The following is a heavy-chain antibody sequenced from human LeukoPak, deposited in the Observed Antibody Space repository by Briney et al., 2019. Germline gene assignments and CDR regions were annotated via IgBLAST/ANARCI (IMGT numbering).Heavy chain of an antibody. CDR2: INAGNGNT. CDR3: ARGLPHSGSYRAFCDY. CDR1: GYTFTSYA. D-gene: IGHD1-26*01. Sequence: ASVKVSCKASGYTFTSYAMHWVRQAPGRRLEWMGWINAGNGNTKYSQKFQGRVTITRDTSASTAYMELSSLRSEDTAVYYCARGLPHSGSYRAFCDYWGQGTLVTVSS. J-gene: IGHJ4*02. V-gene: IGHV1-3*01.